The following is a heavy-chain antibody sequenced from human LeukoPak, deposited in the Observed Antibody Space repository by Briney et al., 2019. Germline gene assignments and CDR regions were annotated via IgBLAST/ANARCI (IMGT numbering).Heavy chain of an antibody. CDR2: ISSTGDTT. D-gene: IGHD6-19*01. V-gene: IGHV3-48*03. CDR1: GFTLSTYE. J-gene: IGHJ5*02. Sequence: GGSLRLSCAASGFTLSTYEMSWVRQAPGKGLEWVSTISSTGDTTHHADSVKGRFTISRDNAQNSLYLQMNNLRADDTAVYYCATLSVASSDVDHWGQGTLVTVSS. CDR3: ATLSVASSDVDH.